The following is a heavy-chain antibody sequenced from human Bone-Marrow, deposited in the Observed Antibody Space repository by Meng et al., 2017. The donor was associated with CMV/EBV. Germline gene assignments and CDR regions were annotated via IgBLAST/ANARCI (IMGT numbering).Heavy chain of an antibody. CDR2: IRNKAFGGTT. D-gene: IGHD6-6*01. J-gene: IGHJ4*02. Sequence: GESPMIPCHASGFTFGDYGMTWVRQAPGKGLEWVGFIRNKAFGGTTEYAASVKGRFTISRDDSKTIAYLQMNSLRTEDTALYYCIRTSWDGSSYYFDYWCQRSLVTVSS. CDR1: GFTFGDYG. CDR3: IRTSWDGSSYYFDY. V-gene: IGHV3-49*04.